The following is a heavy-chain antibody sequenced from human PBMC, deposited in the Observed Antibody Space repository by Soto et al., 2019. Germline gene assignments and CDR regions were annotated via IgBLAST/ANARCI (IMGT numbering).Heavy chain of an antibody. CDR2: ISWDGGST. D-gene: IGHD3-22*01. V-gene: IGHV3-43*01. Sequence: GGSLRLSCAASGFTFDDYTTHWVRQAPGKGLEWVSLISWDGGSTYYADSVKGRFTISRDNSKNSLYLQMNSLRTEDTALYYCAKDSRPYYYDSSGYPPYYYGMDFWGQGTTVTVSS. J-gene: IGHJ6*02. CDR1: GFTFDDYT. CDR3: AKDSRPYYYDSSGYPPYYYGMDF.